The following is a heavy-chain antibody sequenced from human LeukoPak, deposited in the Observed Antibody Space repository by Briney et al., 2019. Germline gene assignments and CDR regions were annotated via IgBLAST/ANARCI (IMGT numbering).Heavy chain of an antibody. Sequence: ASVKVSCKASGYTFISNDINCVRQATGQGLEWMGWMNPNSGNTGYAQKFQGRVTMTRNTSISTAYMELSSLRSEDTAVYYCARGQHYYDSSVNYYYYGMDVWGQGTTVTVSS. CDR2: MNPNSGNT. CDR1: GYTFISND. V-gene: IGHV1-8*01. CDR3: ARGQHYYDSSVNYYYYGMDV. J-gene: IGHJ6*02. D-gene: IGHD3-22*01.